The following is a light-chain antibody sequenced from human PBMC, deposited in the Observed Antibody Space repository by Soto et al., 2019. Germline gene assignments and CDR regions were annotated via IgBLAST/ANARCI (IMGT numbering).Light chain of an antibody. Sequence: QSVLTQPASVSGSPGQSITISCTGTSSDVGAYNYVSWYQQHPGKAPKLMIYDVSNRPSGVSNRFSGSKSGNTASLTISGLQAEDEAAYYCSSYTSSRTLVFGGGTKLTVL. V-gene: IGLV2-14*01. J-gene: IGLJ2*01. CDR3: SSYTSSRTLV. CDR2: DVS. CDR1: SSDVGAYNY.